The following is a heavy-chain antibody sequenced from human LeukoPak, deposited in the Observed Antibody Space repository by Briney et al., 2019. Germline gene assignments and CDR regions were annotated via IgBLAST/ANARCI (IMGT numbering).Heavy chain of an antibody. Sequence: ASVKVSCKASGYSFSRYGISWVRQAPGQGLEWMGWISTYNGNTNYAQKFQGRVTMTTDTSTNTAYMELRSLRSDDTAVYYCARDLRAAYWGQGTLVTVSS. V-gene: IGHV1-18*01. CDR3: ARDLRAAY. CDR2: ISTYNGNT. D-gene: IGHD3-16*01. J-gene: IGHJ4*02. CDR1: GYSFSRYG.